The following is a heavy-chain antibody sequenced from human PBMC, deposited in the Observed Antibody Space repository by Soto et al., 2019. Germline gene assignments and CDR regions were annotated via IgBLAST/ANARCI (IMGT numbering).Heavy chain of an antibody. CDR2: IIPIFGTA. D-gene: IGHD6-13*01. J-gene: IGHJ5*02. V-gene: IGHV1-69*13. CDR1: GGTFSSYA. CDR3: ARDMGTWGIAAAGGPRWFDP. Sequence: ASVKVSCKASGGTFSSYAISWVRQAPGQGLEWMGGIIPIFGTANYAQKFQGRVTITADESTSTAYMELSSLRSEDTAVYYCARDMGTWGIAAAGGPRWFDPWGQGTLVTVSS.